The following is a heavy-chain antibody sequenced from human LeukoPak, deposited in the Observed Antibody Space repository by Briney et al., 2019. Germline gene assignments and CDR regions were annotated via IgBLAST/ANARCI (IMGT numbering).Heavy chain of an antibody. V-gene: IGHV4-59*01. Sequence: SETLSLTCTVSGGSISSYYWSWIRQPPGKGLEWIGYIYYSGSTNYNPSLKSRVTISVDTSKNQFSLKLSSVTAADTAVYYCASGGNGYYTAVWDYWGQGTLVTVSS. J-gene: IGHJ4*02. D-gene: IGHD3-3*01. CDR1: GGSISSYY. CDR2: IYYSGST. CDR3: ASGGNGYYTAVWDY.